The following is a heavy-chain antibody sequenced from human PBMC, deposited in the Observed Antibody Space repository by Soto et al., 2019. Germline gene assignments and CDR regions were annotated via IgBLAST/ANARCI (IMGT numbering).Heavy chain of an antibody. V-gene: IGHV1-69*11. CDR3: VGDALSDTYLDFWSGFDWLEP. CDR1: GGTFRSSA. J-gene: IGHJ5*02. D-gene: IGHD3-3*01. Sequence: QVQLVQSGAEVKAPGSSVTVSCRASGGTFRSSAISWVRQAPGQGLEWLGTVIPALDTTNYAQQFQGRVTITADESTDTAYMDLSSLCSEDTAIYYCVGDALSDTYLDFWSGFDWLEPWGQGTVVAVSS. CDR2: VIPALDTT.